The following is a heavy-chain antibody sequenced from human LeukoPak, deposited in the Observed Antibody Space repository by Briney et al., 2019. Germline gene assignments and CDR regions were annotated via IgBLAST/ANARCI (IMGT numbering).Heavy chain of an antibody. J-gene: IGHJ3*02. CDR2: IYSGGST. CDR3: ARDLPSYDYVWGSYRHDAFDI. V-gene: IGHV3-53*01. D-gene: IGHD3-16*02. CDR1: GFTVSNNY. Sequence: GGSLRLSCAASGFTVSNNYMSWVRQAPGKGLEWVSVIYSGGSTYYADSVKGRFTISRENSKNTLYLQMNSLRAEDTAVYYCARDLPSYDYVWGSYRHDAFDIWGQGTMVTVSS.